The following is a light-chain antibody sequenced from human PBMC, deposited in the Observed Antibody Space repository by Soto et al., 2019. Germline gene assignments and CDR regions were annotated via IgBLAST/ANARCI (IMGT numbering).Light chain of an antibody. J-gene: IGLJ2*01. V-gene: IGLV2-14*01. Sequence: QSALTQPASMSGSPGQSITISCTGTSSDVGGYNYVSWYQQDPGKAPKLMIYDVSNRPSGVSNRFSGSKSGNTASLTISGLQAEDEADYYCSSYASSSTPHVVFGGGTKLTVL. CDR3: SSYASSSTPHVV. CDR1: SSDVGGYNY. CDR2: DVS.